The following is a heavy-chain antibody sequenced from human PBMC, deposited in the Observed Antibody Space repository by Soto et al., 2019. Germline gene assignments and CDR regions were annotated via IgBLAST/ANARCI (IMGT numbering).Heavy chain of an antibody. V-gene: IGHV4-34*01. J-gene: IGHJ5*02. CDR3: ERGRGEFDA. CDR2: INHSGNT. CDR1: GASLSDNY. Sequence: SETLSLTCAVYGASLSDNYCNWLRQPPGKGLEWIGEINHSGNTNYNPSLRSRVTISIDTSKNQLSLNLRSVSAADTAVYYCERGRGEFDAWGQGTPVTVSS. D-gene: IGHD2-21*01.